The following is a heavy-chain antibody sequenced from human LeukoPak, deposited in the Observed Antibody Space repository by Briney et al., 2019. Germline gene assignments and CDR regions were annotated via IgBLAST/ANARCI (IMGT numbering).Heavy chain of an antibody. V-gene: IGHV4-39*07. J-gene: IGHJ3*02. D-gene: IGHD4-17*01. Sequence: SSETLSLTCTVSAGSFISSSQHWGWIRQSPGKGLEWIGSVYYGRTTYYNPSLKSRVTMSVDTSKNQFSLKLSSVTAVDTAVYYCARKATTGPTKAAFDIWGQGTMVTVSS. CDR3: ARKATTGPTKAAFDI. CDR2: VYYGRTT. CDR1: AGSFISSSQH.